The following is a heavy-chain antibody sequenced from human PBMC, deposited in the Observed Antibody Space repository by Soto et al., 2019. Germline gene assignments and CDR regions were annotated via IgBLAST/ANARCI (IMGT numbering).Heavy chain of an antibody. CDR2: ISGSGGST. Sequence: GGSLRLSCAASGFTFSSYAMSWVRQAPGKGLEWVSAISGSGGSTYYADSVKGRFTISRDNSKNTLYLQMNSLRAEDTAVYYCAKDLQAVVVPADYYYGMDVWGQGTTVTVSS. CDR1: GFTFSSYA. V-gene: IGHV3-23*01. D-gene: IGHD2-2*01. CDR3: AKDLQAVVVPADYYYGMDV. J-gene: IGHJ6*02.